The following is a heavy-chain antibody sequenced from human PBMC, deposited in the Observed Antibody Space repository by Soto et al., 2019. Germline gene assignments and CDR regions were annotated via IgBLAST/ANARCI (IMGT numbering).Heavy chain of an antibody. CDR1: GFTFSNAW. V-gene: IGHV3-15*07. CDR3: TTVAGGGGYYDSSGYYQALYYYYGMDV. CDR2: IKSKTDGGTT. J-gene: IGHJ6*02. D-gene: IGHD3-22*01. Sequence: GGSLRLSCAASGFTFSNAWMNWVRQAPGKGLEWVGRIKSKTDGGTTDYAAPVKGRFTISRDDSKNTLYLQMNSLKTEDTAVYYCTTVAGGGGYYDSSGYYQALYYYYGMDVWGQGTTVTVSS.